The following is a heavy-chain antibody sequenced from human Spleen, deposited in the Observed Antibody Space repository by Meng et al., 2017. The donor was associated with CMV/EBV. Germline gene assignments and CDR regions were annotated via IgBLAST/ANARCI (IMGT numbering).Heavy chain of an antibody. CDR3: ARGAPYCDSSGCFTPYWYFGL. D-gene: IGHD3-22*01. Sequence: ASVKVSCKASGHTFTGYYMHWVRQAPGQGLEWMGWINPNNGGTNYAQKFQGRVTMTRDTSISTDYMELSKLRSDDTAMYFCARGAPYCDSSGCFTPYWYFGLWGRGTLVTVSS. V-gene: IGHV1-2*02. CDR2: INPNNGGT. J-gene: IGHJ2*01. CDR1: GHTFTGYY.